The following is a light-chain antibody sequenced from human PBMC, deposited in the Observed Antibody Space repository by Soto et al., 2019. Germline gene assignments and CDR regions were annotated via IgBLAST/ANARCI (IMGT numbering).Light chain of an antibody. CDR3: QSYDSNLSEV. V-gene: IGLV1-40*01. Sequence: QSVLTQPPSVPGAPGQTVTISCTGSGSNIGAGYGVQWYQQLPGTAPRLRIYGSDDRPSGVPDRFSASVSGNSASLAITGLQTEDEAVYYCQSYDSNLSEVFGPGTKVTVL. CDR2: GSD. J-gene: IGLJ1*01. CDR1: GSNIGAGYG.